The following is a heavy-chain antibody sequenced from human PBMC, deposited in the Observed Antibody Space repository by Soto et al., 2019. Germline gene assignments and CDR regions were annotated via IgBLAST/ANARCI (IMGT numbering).Heavy chain of an antibody. CDR1: GGSISSGGYY. CDR2: IYYSGST. J-gene: IGHJ5*02. D-gene: IGHD4-4*01. V-gene: IGHV4-31*03. Sequence: PSETLSLTCTVSGGSISSGGYYWSWIRQHPGKGLEWIGYIYYSGSTYYNPSLKSRVTISVDTPKNQFSLKLSSVTAADTAVYYCARAWDDYSNWFDPWGQGTLVTVSS. CDR3: ARAWDDYSNWFDP.